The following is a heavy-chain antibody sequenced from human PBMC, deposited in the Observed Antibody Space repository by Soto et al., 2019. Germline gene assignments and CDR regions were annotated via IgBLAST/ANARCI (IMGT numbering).Heavy chain of an antibody. Sequence: EVQLAESGGGLVQPGGSLRLSCAASGFSFNTYWMHWDRQVPGKGLVWVSRINSDASTTTYADYVKSRFTISRDNGKSTVYLQMNSLSAEDTGVYYCSRGRSVPLVRGAVKGGPFDIWGHGTMLTVSS. D-gene: IGHD3-10*01. J-gene: IGHJ3*02. V-gene: IGHV3-74*03. CDR3: SRGRSVPLVRGAVKGGPFDI. CDR1: GFSFNTYW. CDR2: INSDASTT.